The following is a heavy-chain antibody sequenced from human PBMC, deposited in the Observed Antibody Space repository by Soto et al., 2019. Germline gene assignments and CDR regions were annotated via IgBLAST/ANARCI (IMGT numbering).Heavy chain of an antibody. CDR3: ARVPRQLRFLESHYYYGMDV. D-gene: IGHD3-3*01. V-gene: IGHV4-61*01. CDR2: IYYSGST. Sequence: SETLSLTCTVSGGSASSGSYYWSWIRQPPGKGLEWIGYIYYSGSTNYNPSLKSRVTISVDTSKNQFSLKLSSVTAADTAVYYCARVPRQLRFLESHYYYGMDVWGQGTTVTVSS. CDR1: GGSASSGSYY. J-gene: IGHJ6*02.